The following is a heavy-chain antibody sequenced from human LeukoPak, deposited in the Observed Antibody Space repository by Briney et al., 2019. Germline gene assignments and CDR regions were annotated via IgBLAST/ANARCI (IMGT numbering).Heavy chain of an antibody. D-gene: IGHD6-19*01. Sequence: GGSLRLSCAASGFTFSSYGMHWVRQAPGKGLEWVAVIWYDGSKKNYADSVKGRFTISRDNPKNTLNLQMNSLRAEDTAVYYCARVSEDHSSGWYEEYFQHWGQGTLVIVSS. J-gene: IGHJ1*01. V-gene: IGHV3-33*01. CDR3: ARVSEDHSSGWYEEYFQH. CDR2: IWYDGSKK. CDR1: GFTFSSYG.